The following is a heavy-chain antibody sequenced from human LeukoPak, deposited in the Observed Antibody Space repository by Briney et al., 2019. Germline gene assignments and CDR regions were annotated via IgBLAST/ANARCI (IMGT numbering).Heavy chain of an antibody. J-gene: IGHJ6*02. CDR2: IYYSGST. Sequence: TSETLSLTCTVSGGSISSYYWSWIRQPPGKGLEWIGYIYYSGSTNYNPSLKSRVTISVDTSKNQFSLKLSSVTAADTAVYYCASGRQQLAHYGMDVWGQGTTVTVSS. CDR1: GGSISSYY. D-gene: IGHD6-13*01. CDR3: ASGRQQLAHYGMDV. V-gene: IGHV4-59*01.